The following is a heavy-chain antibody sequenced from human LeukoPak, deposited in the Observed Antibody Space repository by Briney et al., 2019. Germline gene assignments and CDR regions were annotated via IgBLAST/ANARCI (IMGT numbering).Heavy chain of an antibody. CDR1: GYTFTSYG. Sequence: GASVKVSCKASGYTFTSYGISWVRQAPGQGLEWMGWISAYNGNTNYAQKLQGRVTMTTDTSTSTAYMELRSLRSDDTAVYYCARDAGPQSPKYCSSTSCYTDYWGQGTLVTVSS. D-gene: IGHD2-2*02. J-gene: IGHJ4*02. CDR3: ARDAGPQSPKYCSSTSCYTDY. CDR2: ISAYNGNT. V-gene: IGHV1-18*01.